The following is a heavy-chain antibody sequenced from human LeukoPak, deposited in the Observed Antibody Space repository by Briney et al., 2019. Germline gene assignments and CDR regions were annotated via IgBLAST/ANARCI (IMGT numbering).Heavy chain of an antibody. D-gene: IGHD6-13*01. J-gene: IGHJ6*03. V-gene: IGHV3-7*01. CDR3: AREIAAAGMDYYYYMDV. CDR2: IKQDGSEK. CDR1: GFTFSSYW. Sequence: GGSLRLSCAASGFTFSSYWMSWVRQAPGKGLEWVANIKQDGSEKYYVDSVKGRFTISRDNAKNSLYLQMNSLRAEDTAVYYCAREIAAAGMDYYYYMDVWGEGTTVTVSS.